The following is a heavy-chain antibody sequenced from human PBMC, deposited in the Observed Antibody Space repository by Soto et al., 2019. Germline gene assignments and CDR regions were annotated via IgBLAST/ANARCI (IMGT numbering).Heavy chain of an antibody. J-gene: IGHJ5*02. D-gene: IGHD3-22*01. CDR2: ICPGDSDT. V-gene: IGHV5-51*01. Sequence: PGESLKISFKGSGYSFTSDWIGWVRQMPGKGLEWMGIICPGDSDTRYSPSFQGQVTISADKSISTAYLQWSSLKASDTAMYYCARHAYYYDSSGYSTTWFDPWGQGTLVTVSS. CDR3: ARHAYYYDSSGYSTTWFDP. CDR1: GYSFTSDW.